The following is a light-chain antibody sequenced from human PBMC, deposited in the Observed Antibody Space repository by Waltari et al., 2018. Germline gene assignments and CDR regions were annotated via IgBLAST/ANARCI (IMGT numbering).Light chain of an antibody. J-gene: IGKJ2*01. CDR3: HQSNILPRT. CDR2: YAS. V-gene: IGKV6-21*02. Sequence: EIVLTQSPDFQSVTPKEKVTITCRASQRIGGSLHWYQQKPDQSPRLLVKYASQSISGVPSRFSGSGYGTDFTLTINSLETEDAATYYCHQSNILPRTFGRVTKLEIK. CDR1: QRIGGS.